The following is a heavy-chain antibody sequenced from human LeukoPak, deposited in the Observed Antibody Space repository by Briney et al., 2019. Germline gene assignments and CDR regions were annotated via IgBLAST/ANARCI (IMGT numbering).Heavy chain of an antibody. CDR2: IRYDGSNK. D-gene: IGHD1-26*01. CDR3: TGRVGATHISDY. J-gene: IGHJ4*02. V-gene: IGHV3-30*02. CDR1: GFTFRSYG. Sequence: GGSLRLSCAASGFTFRSYGMHWVRQAPGKGLEWEAFIRYDGSNKYYADSVKGRFTISRDNSKNTLYLQMNSLRAEDTAVYYCTGRVGATHISDYWGQGTLVTVSS.